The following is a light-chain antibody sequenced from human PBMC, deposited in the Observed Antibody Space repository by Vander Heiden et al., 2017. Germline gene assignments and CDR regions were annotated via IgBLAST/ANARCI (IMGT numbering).Light chain of an antibody. CDR3: QKYYNPAPVSS. CDR1: QTVLLGSNTKYC. Sequence: DIVMTQSPDSLAVSLGERATINCKSSQTVLLGSNTKYCLAWYQQKPGQPPKLLIYWASTRESGVPDRFSGTGSGTDFTLTISRLQAEDVAVYYCQKYYNPAPVSSFGPGA. J-gene: IGKJ3*01. V-gene: IGKV4-1*01. CDR2: WAS.